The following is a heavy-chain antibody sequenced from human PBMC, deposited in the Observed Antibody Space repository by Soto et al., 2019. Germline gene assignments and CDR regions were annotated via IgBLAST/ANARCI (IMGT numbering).Heavy chain of an antibody. Sequence: GGSLRLSCAASGFTFSSYSMNWVRQAPGKGLEWVSSISSSSSYIYYADSVKGRFTISRDNAKNSLYLQMNSLRAEDTAVYYCARFLMTTVNTWFDPWGQGTLVTVSS. CDR3: ARFLMTTVNTWFDP. V-gene: IGHV3-21*01. CDR2: ISSSSSYI. J-gene: IGHJ5*02. CDR1: GFTFSSYS. D-gene: IGHD4-4*01.